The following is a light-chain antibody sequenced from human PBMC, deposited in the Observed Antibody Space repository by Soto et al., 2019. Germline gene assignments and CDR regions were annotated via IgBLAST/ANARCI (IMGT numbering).Light chain of an antibody. CDR3: QEYDTAPLT. Sequence: IQMTQSPSSLSASVGDRVTITCRASQGIRNYLAWYQQKPGKVPKLLMYHASTLQSGVPSRFSGSGSGTDFTLTISSLQPEDVATYYCQEYDTAPLTFGRGTKVEIK. J-gene: IGKJ4*01. CDR2: HAS. V-gene: IGKV1-27*01. CDR1: QGIRNY.